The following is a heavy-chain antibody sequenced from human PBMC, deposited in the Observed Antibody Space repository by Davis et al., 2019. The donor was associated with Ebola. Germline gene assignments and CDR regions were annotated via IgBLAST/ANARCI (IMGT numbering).Heavy chain of an antibody. D-gene: IGHD3-16*01. CDR1: GFTFSGSA. J-gene: IGHJ4*02. V-gene: IGHV3-73*01. Sequence: PGGSLRLSCAASGFTFSGSAMHWVRQVSGKGLEWVGRIRSKANSYATAYAASVKGRFTISRDDSKNTAYLQMNSLKTEDTAVYYCTGDRGDGDYWGQGTLVIVSS. CDR3: TGDRGDGDY. CDR2: IRSKANSYAT.